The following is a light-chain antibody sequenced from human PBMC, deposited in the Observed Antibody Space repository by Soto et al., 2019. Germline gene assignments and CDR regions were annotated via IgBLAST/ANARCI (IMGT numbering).Light chain of an antibody. J-gene: IGLJ6*01. CDR3: SSYSNTNSLLYV. V-gene: IGLV2-14*03. Sequence: QSVLTQPASVSGSPGQSITISCTGSSSDIGAYNFVSWYQQYPGKAPKLILFEVSTRPSGVSNRFSGSKTGNTASLTISGLQTEDEADYYCSSYSNTNSLLYVFGSGTQLTVL. CDR1: SSDIGAYNF. CDR2: EVS.